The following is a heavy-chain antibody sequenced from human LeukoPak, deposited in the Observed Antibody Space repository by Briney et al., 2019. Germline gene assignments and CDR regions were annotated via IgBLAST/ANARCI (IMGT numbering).Heavy chain of an antibody. CDR2: INPSGGST. CDR3: AGFGPLSTWIQLVPFDY. D-gene: IGHD5-18*01. CDR1: GYTFTSYY. V-gene: IGHV1-46*01. Sequence: GASVKVSCKASGYTFTSYYMHWVRQAPGQGPEWMGIINPSGGSTSYAQKFQGRVTMTRDTSTSTVYMELSSLRSEDTAVYYCAGFGPLSTWIQLVPFDYWGQGTLVTVSS. J-gene: IGHJ4*02.